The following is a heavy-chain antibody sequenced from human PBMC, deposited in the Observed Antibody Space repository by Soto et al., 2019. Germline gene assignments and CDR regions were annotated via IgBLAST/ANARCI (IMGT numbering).Heavy chain of an antibody. CDR1: EFTFSDFY. Sequence: QVQLVESGGGLVKPGGSLRLSCADSEFTFSDFYVSWIRQAPGKGLEWLSYISSSSSTIYYADSVKGRFTISRDNAKNSLYLQMNSLRAEDTAVYYCARDHYINNGRGSFDPWGQGTLVTVSS. CDR3: ARDHYINNGRGSFDP. V-gene: IGHV3-11*01. D-gene: IGHD3-10*01. J-gene: IGHJ5*02. CDR2: ISSSSSTI.